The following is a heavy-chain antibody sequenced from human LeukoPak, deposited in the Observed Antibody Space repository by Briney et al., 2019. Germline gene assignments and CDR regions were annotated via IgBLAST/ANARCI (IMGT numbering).Heavy chain of an antibody. CDR2: ISGSGATI. J-gene: IGHJ4*02. CDR1: GFTFSNYG. V-gene: IGHV3-23*01. Sequence: GGSLRLSCAGSGFTFSNYGVSWVRQAPGKGLEWVSGISGSGATIFYADSVTGRFTISRDNSKNTLYLQMSSPRAEDTALYYCAKSPGPYYYGYYFDFWGQGTLVAVSS. D-gene: IGHD3-22*01. CDR3: AKSPGPYYYGYYFDF.